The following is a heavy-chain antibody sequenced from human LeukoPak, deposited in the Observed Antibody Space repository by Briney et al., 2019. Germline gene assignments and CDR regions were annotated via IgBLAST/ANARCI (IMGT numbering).Heavy chain of an antibody. J-gene: IGHJ4*02. CDR2: IKPDGSEK. Sequence: GGSLRLSCAASGFSFSSYSMHWVRQAPGKGLEWVAKIKPDGSEKDHVDSVKGRFTISRDNAKKSLYLQLNSLRAEDTAVYYCARSRFYFDYWGQGTLVTVSS. CDR1: GFSFSSYS. CDR3: ARSRFYFDY. V-gene: IGHV3-7*01.